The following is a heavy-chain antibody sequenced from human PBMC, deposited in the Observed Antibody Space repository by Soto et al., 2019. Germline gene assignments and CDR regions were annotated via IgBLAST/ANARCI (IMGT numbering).Heavy chain of an antibody. Sequence: GGSLRLSCAASGFTFSSYAMNWVRQAPGKGLEWVSGIVASGASTNYADSVKGRLTISRDNSKNTLYLQMNGLRAEDTATYYCAKLPSSGFYYFDYWGQGTPVTVSS. CDR1: GFTFSSYA. V-gene: IGHV3-23*01. J-gene: IGHJ4*02. CDR2: IVASGAST. D-gene: IGHD3-22*01. CDR3: AKLPSSGFYYFDY.